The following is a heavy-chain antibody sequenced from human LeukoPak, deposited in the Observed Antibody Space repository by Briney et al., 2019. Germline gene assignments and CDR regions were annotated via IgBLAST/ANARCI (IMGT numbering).Heavy chain of an antibody. CDR3: ARDRDTGYDCGY. D-gene: IGHD5-12*01. J-gene: IGHJ4*02. CDR1: GYSSTNYG. Sequence: ASVKVSCKASGYSSTNYGISWVRQAPGQGLEWMGWLNTYSGNTNYAQKFQGRVTMTTDTSTSTVFMEMRSLRSDDTAVYFCARDRDTGYDCGYWGQGTLVTVSS. V-gene: IGHV1-18*04. CDR2: LNTYSGNT.